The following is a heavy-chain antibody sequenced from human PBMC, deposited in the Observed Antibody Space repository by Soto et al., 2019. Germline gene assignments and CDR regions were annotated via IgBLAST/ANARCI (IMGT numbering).Heavy chain of an antibody. J-gene: IGHJ3*02. D-gene: IGHD3-10*01. CDR1: GGSISSSSSY. CDR3: ARTISSYGSGRGAFDI. Sequence: SETLSLTCTVSGGSISSSSSYWGWIRQPPGKGLEWIGYIYYSGSTYYNPSLKSRVTMSVDTSKNQFSLKLSSVTAVDTAVYYCARTISSYGSGRGAFDIWGQGTMVTVSS. CDR2: IYYSGST. V-gene: IGHV4-39*07.